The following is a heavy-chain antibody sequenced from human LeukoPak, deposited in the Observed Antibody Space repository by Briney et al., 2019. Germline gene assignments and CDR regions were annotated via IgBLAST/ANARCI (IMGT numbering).Heavy chain of an antibody. J-gene: IGHJ4*02. V-gene: IGHV3-53*01. D-gene: IGHD2-2*01. CDR3: ARSYSSSWSYYDY. CDR2: IYSGGGT. Sequence: GGSLRLSCAASGFTVSSNYMSWVRQAPGKGLEWVSVIYSGGGTYYADSVKGRFTISRDNSKNTLYLQMSSLRAEDTAVYYCARSYSSSWSYYDYWGQGTLVTVSS. CDR1: GFTVSSNY.